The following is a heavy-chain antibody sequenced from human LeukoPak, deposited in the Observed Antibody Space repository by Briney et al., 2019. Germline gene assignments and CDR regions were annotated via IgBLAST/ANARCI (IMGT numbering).Heavy chain of an antibody. CDR1: GFPLSDAW. CDR2: ISGDGGST. J-gene: IGHJ6*02. CDR3: AKRSRRLTIVRGVPREDV. Sequence: PGGSLRLSCAVSGFPLSDAWMNWVRQAPGKGLEWVSAISGDGGSTYYIDSVKGRFTISRDNSKNTVYLEMSSLRAEDTAVYYCAKRSRRLTIVRGVPREDVWGQGTTVTVSS. V-gene: IGHV3-23*01. D-gene: IGHD3-10*01.